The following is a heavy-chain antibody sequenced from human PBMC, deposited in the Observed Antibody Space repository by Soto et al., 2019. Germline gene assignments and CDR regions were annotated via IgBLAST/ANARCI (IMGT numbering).Heavy chain of an antibody. CDR1: GYSFTNYG. D-gene: IGHD6-19*01. CDR2: ISAYNGNT. CDR3: ARDRGVAPPVAGNTHYYYYMDV. J-gene: IGHJ6*03. Sequence: QDQLVQSGVEVKKPGASVKVSCKASGYSFTNYGITWVRQAPGQGFECMGWISAYNGNTNYAQKFQGRVTLTTDASTSTDYLELRSLRSDDTAVYYCARDRGVAPPVAGNTHYYYYMDVWGQGTTVTVSS. V-gene: IGHV1-18*01.